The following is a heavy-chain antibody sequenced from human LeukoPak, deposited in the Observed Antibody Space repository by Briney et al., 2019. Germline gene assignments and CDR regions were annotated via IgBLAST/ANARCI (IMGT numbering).Heavy chain of an antibody. V-gene: IGHV5-51*01. CDR1: GYSFTSYW. Sequence: GESLKISCKGSGYSFTSYWIGWVRQMPGKGLEWMGIIYPGDSDTRYSPSFQGQVIISADKSISTAYLQWSSLKASDTAMYYCARIPGYDILTGYYNGFDYGGQGTLVTVSP. J-gene: IGHJ4*02. CDR2: IYPGDSDT. CDR3: ARIPGYDILTGYYNGFDY. D-gene: IGHD3-9*01.